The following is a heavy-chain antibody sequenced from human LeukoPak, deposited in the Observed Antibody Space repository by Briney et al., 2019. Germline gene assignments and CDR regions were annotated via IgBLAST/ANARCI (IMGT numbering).Heavy chain of an antibody. CDR1: GFTFGDCA. V-gene: IGHV3-49*03. CDR2: IRSKAYGGTT. Sequence: GGSPRLSCTASGFTFGDCAMSWFRQAPGKGLEWVGFIRSKAYGGTTEYAASVKGRFTISRDDSKSIAYLQMNSLKTEDTAVYYCARDVALSTYHYDSSGLLDYWGQGTLVTVSS. D-gene: IGHD3-22*01. J-gene: IGHJ4*02. CDR3: ARDVALSTYHYDSSGLLDY.